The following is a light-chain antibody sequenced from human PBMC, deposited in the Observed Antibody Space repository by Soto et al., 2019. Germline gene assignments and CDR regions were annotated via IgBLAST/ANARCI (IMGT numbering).Light chain of an antibody. CDR3: QQYDSSPS. CDR1: QSVSSSY. J-gene: IGKJ3*01. CDR2: GAS. Sequence: EIVLTQSPGNLSLSPGERVTLSCRASQSVSSSYLAWYQQRPGQAPRLLIYGASSRAAGVPDRFSGSGSGTDFALTISRLEPEDFAVYYCQQYDSSPSFGPGTKVDIK. V-gene: IGKV3-20*01.